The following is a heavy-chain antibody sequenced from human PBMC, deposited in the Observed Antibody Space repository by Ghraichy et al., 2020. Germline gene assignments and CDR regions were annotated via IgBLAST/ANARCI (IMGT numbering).Heavy chain of an antibody. CDR1: GFTFSSYW. V-gene: IGHV3-7*01. D-gene: IGHD4-17*01. CDR3: ASGPAVTPTPFDP. J-gene: IGHJ5*02. Sequence: GGSLRLSCAASGFTFSSYWMSWVRQAPGKGLEWVANIKQDGSEKYYVDSVKGRFTISRDNAKNSLYLQMNSLRAEDTAVYYCASGPAVTPTPFDPWGQGTLVTVYS. CDR2: IKQDGSEK.